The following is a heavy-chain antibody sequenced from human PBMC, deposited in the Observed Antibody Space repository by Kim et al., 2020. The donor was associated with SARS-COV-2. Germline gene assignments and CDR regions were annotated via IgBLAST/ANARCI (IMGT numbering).Heavy chain of an antibody. CDR1: GFTFSSYS. V-gene: IGHV3-21*01. CDR2: ISSSSSYI. D-gene: IGHD5-12*01. Sequence: GGSLRLSCAASGFTFSSYSMNWVRQAPGKGLEWVSSISSSSSYIYYADSVKGRFTISRDNAKNSLYLQMNSLRAEDTAVYYCARDREDGYSGYDNWGQGTLVTVSS. CDR3: ARDREDGYSGYDN. J-gene: IGHJ4*02.